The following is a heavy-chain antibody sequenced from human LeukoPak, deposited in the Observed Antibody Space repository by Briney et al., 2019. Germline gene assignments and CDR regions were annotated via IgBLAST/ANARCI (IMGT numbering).Heavy chain of an antibody. D-gene: IGHD3-22*01. CDR2: IIPNLGTT. V-gene: IGHV1-69*04. J-gene: IGHJ4*02. Sequence: ASVKVSCKASGGTSNSHAISWVRQAPGQGLEWMGRIIPNLGTTNRAQNFQGRVTLTADKSTNTAYMELTSLTSDDTAVYYCATTNDGGGYQWGDFFDFWGQGTLVTVSS. CDR3: ATTNDGGGYQWGDFFDF. CDR1: GGTSNSHA.